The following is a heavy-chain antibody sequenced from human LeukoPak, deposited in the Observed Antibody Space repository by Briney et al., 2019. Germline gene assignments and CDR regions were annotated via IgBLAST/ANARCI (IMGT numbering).Heavy chain of an antibody. CDR2: ISYDGSNK. Sequence: SLRLSCAASGFTFSSYAMHWVRQAPGKGLEWVAVISYDGSNKYYADSVKGRFTISRDNSKNTLYLQMNSLRAEDTAVYYCATEMASDAFDIWGQGTMVTVSS. CDR3: ATEMASDAFDI. V-gene: IGHV3-30*04. CDR1: GFTFSSYA. D-gene: IGHD5-24*01. J-gene: IGHJ3*02.